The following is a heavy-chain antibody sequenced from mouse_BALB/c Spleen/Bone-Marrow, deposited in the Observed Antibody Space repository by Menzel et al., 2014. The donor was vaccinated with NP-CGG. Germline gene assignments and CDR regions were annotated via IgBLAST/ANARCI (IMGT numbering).Heavy chain of an antibody. CDR2: IRINSNNHST. D-gene: IGHD1-2*01. V-gene: IGHV6-6*01. CDR3: TDLLRLRRDY. J-gene: IGHJ4*01. CDR1: GFTFSDAW. Sequence: EVQVVGSGGGLVQPGGSMKLSCAASGFTFSDAWMDWVRQSPEKGLEWVAEIRINSNNHSTYYAVSVKGRFTISRDDTKITVYLQMNSLRPEDTGIYYCTDLLRLRRDYWGQGTSVTVSS.